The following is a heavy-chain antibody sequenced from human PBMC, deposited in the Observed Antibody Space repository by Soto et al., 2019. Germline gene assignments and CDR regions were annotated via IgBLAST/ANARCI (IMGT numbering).Heavy chain of an antibody. CDR1: GGSISSSSYY. Sequence: VSGGSISSSSYYWGWIRQPPGKGLEWIGSIYYSGSTYYNPSLKSRVTISVDTSKNQFSLKLSSVTAADTAVYYCARLTIFGVAKGYYYYYGMDVWGQGTTVTVSS. CDR3: ARLTIFGVAKGYYYYYGMDV. CDR2: IYYSGST. V-gene: IGHV4-39*01. J-gene: IGHJ6*02. D-gene: IGHD3-3*01.